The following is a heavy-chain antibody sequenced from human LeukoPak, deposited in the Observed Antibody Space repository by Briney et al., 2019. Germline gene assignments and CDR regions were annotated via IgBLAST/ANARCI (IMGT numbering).Heavy chain of an antibody. Sequence: SETLSLTCGVYGDSISGYHWTWIRQPPGKGLEWIGEINRSGSTNYNPSLKSRVTISLDTSKNQFSLRLNSVTAADTAVYYCASTRTGGNSRRQFDYWGQGTLVTVSS. D-gene: IGHD4-23*01. J-gene: IGHJ4*02. CDR3: ASTRTGGNSRRQFDY. CDR1: GDSISGYH. CDR2: INRSGST. V-gene: IGHV4-34*01.